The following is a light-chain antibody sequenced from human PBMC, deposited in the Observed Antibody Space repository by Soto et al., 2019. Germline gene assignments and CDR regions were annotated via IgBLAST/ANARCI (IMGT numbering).Light chain of an antibody. CDR1: PSVLSSSNNKNY. V-gene: IGKV4-1*01. J-gene: IGKJ2*01. Sequence: DFVMTQTPDSLAVSLGERATINCKSSPSVLSSSNNKNYLAWYQQKPGQTPKLLIYCASTRDSGVPDRFSGSGSGTDFTLTISSLQAEDVAVYYCQQYYSTPYTFGQGTKLEIK. CDR2: CAS. CDR3: QQYYSTPYT.